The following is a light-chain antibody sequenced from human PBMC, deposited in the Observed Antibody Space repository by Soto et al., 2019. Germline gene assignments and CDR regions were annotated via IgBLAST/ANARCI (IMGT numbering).Light chain of an antibody. CDR2: GAS. J-gene: IGKJ3*01. CDR1: QSVSSSY. V-gene: IGKV3-20*01. Sequence: EIVLTQSPGTLSLSPGERATLSCRASQSVSSSYLAWYQQKPGQALRLLIYGASSRATAIPDRFSGSGSGTDFTLTISRLEPEDFAVYYCQQYGNSPPFTFGPGTKVDIK. CDR3: QQYGNSPPFT.